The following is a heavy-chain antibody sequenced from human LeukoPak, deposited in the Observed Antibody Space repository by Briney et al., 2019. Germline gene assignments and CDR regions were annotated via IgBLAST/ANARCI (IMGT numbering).Heavy chain of an antibody. CDR1: GFTFSTYW. D-gene: IGHD6-13*01. CDR2: IKQDGNQN. V-gene: IGHV3-7*01. CDR3: ARDVEMFSTTWSDAFDI. J-gene: IGHJ3*02. Sequence: GGSLRLSCVASGFTFSTYWMTWVRQAPRKGLEWVANIKQDGNQNYYVDSVRGRFTISRDNSKNSLYLQMDSLRVDDTAVYYCARDVEMFSTTWSDAFDIWGQGTMVTVSS.